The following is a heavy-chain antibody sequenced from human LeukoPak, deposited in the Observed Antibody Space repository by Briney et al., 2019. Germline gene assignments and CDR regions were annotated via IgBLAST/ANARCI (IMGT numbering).Heavy chain of an antibody. Sequence: GGSLRLSCAASGFTFSSYSMHWVRQAPGKGLEWVSSISSSSSYIYYADSVKGRFTISRDNAKNSLYLQMNSLRAEDTAVYYCARDLLHWSGYFDHWGQGTLVTVSS. CDR2: ISSSSSYI. J-gene: IGHJ4*02. CDR1: GFTFSSYS. V-gene: IGHV3-21*01. CDR3: ARDLLHWSGYFDH. D-gene: IGHD3-3*01.